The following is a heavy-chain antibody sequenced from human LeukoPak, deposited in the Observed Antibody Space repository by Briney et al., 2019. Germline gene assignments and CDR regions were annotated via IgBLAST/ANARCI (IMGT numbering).Heavy chain of an antibody. J-gene: IGHJ3*02. CDR3: ARGLVPHAFDI. CDR2: INHSGST. Sequence: SETLSLTCAVYGGSFSGYYWSWIRQPPGKGLEWIGEINHSGSTNYNPSLKSRVTISVDTSKNQFSLKLSSVTAADTAVYYCARGLVPHAFDIWGQGTMVTVSS. CDR1: GGSFSGYY. V-gene: IGHV4-34*01.